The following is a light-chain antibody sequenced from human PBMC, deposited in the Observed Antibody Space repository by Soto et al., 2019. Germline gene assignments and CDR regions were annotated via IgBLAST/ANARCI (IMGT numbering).Light chain of an antibody. CDR3: QQTYSTPWT. CDR2: AAS. J-gene: IGKJ1*01. Sequence: DVQMTQSPSSLSASVGDRVTITCRASQSISSYLNWYQHKPGKAPKLLIYAASSLQSGVPSRFSGSGSGTEFTLTISSLQPEDFATYYCQQTYSTPWTFGQGTRWIS. CDR1: QSISSY. V-gene: IGKV1-39*01.